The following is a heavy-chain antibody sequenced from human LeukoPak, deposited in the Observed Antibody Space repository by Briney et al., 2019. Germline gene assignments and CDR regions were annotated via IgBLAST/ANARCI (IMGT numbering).Heavy chain of an antibody. CDR3: AREPSIRGYSYCYPQEALFLNYYYGMDV. V-gene: IGHV1-46*01. Sequence: EASVTVSCKASGYTFTSYYMHWVRQAAGQGLEWMGLINPSGGSTSYAQKFQGRVTMTRDTSTSTVYMDLSSLRAEDTAVYYCAREPSIRGYSYCYPQEALFLNYYYGMDVWGRGTTVSV. D-gene: IGHD5-18*01. CDR1: GYTFTSYY. CDR2: INPSGGST. J-gene: IGHJ6*02.